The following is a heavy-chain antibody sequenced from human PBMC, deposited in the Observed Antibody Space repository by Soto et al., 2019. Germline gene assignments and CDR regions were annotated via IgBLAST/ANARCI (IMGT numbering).Heavy chain of an antibody. V-gene: IGHV3-30-3*01. CDR2: ISYDGSNK. CDR1: GFTFSSYA. CDR3: ARVMHIVVVTANPLDY. J-gene: IGHJ4*02. Sequence: GGSLRLSCAASGFTFSSYAMHWVRQAPGKGLEWVAVISYDGSNKYYAESVKGRFTISRDNSRNTLYLQMNSLRAEDTAVYYCARVMHIVVVTANPLDYWGQGSLVTVSS. D-gene: IGHD2-21*02.